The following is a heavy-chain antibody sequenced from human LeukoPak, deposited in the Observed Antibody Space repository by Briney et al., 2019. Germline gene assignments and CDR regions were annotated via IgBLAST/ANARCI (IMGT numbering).Heavy chain of an antibody. V-gene: IGHV3-23*01. D-gene: IGHD3-10*01. Sequence: PGGSLRLSCAASGFTFSSYAMSWVRQVPGKGLEWVSAISGSSSDTYYADSVKGRFTISRDNSKSTLCLQMNSLRAEDTAVYNCAKDLGGEGGSGFPGYWGQGTLVTVSS. CDR3: AKDLGGEGGSGFPGY. CDR1: GFTFSSYA. J-gene: IGHJ4*02. CDR2: ISGSSSDT.